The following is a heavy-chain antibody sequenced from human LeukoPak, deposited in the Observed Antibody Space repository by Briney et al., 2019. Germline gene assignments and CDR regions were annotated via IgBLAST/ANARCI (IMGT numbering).Heavy chain of an antibody. D-gene: IGHD3-22*01. V-gene: IGHV4-4*02. Sequence: SGTLSLTFAVSGGSISSSNWWSWVRQPPGKGLEWIGEIYHSGGTNYNPSLKSRVTISVDKSKNQFSLKLSSVTAADTAVYYCAKVGVYYYDSSGYYYGHWGQGTLVTVSS. CDR1: GGSISSSNW. CDR2: IYHSGGT. J-gene: IGHJ4*02. CDR3: AKVGVYYYDSSGYYYGH.